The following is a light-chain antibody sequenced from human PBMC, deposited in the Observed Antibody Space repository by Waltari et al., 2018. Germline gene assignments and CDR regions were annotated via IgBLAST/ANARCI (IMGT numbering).Light chain of an antibody. CDR2: DVS. CDR1: QGISNN. Sequence: DIQMTQSPSSLSASVGDRVTITCRASQGISNNLNWYQQKTGKPPTRLIYDVSSLQSGVPSRFSVSVSWTVFTLTISSLQPEDFATYYCLQYNSDPYSFCQGTKVEIK. CDR3: LQYNSDPYS. V-gene: IGKV1-17*01. J-gene: IGKJ2*03.